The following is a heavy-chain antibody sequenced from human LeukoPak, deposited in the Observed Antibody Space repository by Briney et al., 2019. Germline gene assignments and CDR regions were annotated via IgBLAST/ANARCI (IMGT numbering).Heavy chain of an antibody. J-gene: IGHJ4*02. CDR1: GGSITTSSYY. CDR2: ISSSSSYI. CDR3: ARDYDFWSGLDC. D-gene: IGHD3-3*01. Sequence: ETLSLTCTVSGGSITTSSYYWGWIRQPPGKGLEWVSSISSSSSYIYYADSVKGRFTISRDNAKNSLYLQMNSLRAEDTAVYYCARDYDFWSGLDCWGQGTLVTASS. V-gene: IGHV3-21*01.